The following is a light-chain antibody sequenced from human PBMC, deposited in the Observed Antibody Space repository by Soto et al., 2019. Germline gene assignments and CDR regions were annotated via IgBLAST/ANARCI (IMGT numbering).Light chain of an antibody. CDR2: GAS. CDR3: HQYGGSMET. J-gene: IGKJ1*01. V-gene: IGKV3-20*01. Sequence: EIVLTQSPGTLSVSPGERATLSCRASQSITNNFLAWYQHKPGQAPRLLIYGASTRASGIPDRFSGSGSGTDFTLAIDRLEPEDFALYFCHQYGGSMETFGQGTKVDIK. CDR1: QSITNNF.